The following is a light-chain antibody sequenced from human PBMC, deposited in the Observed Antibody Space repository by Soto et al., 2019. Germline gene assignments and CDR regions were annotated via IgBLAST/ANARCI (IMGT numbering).Light chain of an antibody. V-gene: IGKV1-6*01. CDR2: AAS. CDR3: LQDYGYPRT. J-gene: IGKJ1*01. Sequence: AIQMTQSPSSLSASVGDRVTLTCRANQAIRYDLAWYQQKPGRAPKLLIYAASHLQSGVPSRFSGSGSGTDFTLTISSLQPEDIATYYCLQDYGYPRTFGQGTKVEI. CDR1: QAIRYD.